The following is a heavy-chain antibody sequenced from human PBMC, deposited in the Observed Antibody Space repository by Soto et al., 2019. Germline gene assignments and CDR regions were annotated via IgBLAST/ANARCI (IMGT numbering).Heavy chain of an antibody. CDR3: AREAGGHGHDYGDYDYYYYGMDV. J-gene: IGHJ6*02. V-gene: IGHV3-33*01. CDR1: VFTFSSYG. D-gene: IGHD4-17*01. CDR2: IWYDGSNK. Sequence: GGSLRLTCAASVFTFSSYGMHWVRQAPGKGLEWVAVIWYDGSNKYYADSVKGRFTISRDNSKNTLYLQMNSLRAEDTAVYYCAREAGGHGHDYGDYDYYYYGMDVWGQGTTVTVSS.